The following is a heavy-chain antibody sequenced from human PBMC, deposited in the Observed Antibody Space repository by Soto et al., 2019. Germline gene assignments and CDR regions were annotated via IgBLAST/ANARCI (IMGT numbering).Heavy chain of an antibody. CDR1: GYTFSNYA. CDR3: ARGSPPTFDY. Sequence: ASVKVSCKASGYTFSNYAIHWVRQAPGQRLEWMGWINAGNGNTKSSQKFQGRVTITRDTSASTAYMELSSLRSEDTAVYCCARGSPPTFDYWGQGTLVNVSS. CDR2: INAGNGNT. J-gene: IGHJ4*02. D-gene: IGHD1-26*01. V-gene: IGHV1-3*01.